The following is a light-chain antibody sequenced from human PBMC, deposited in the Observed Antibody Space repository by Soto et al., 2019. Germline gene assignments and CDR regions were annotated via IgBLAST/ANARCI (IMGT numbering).Light chain of an antibody. CDR2: TNN. CDR3: AAWADSLGAYV. V-gene: IGLV1-44*01. CDR1: NSKIGTNA. J-gene: IGLJ1*01. Sequence: QSVLTQPPSASATHGQRVTISCSGSNSKIGTNAVNRYQQLPGTAPRFLIYTNNQRPSGVPQRFSGSKTGTSGSLAIGGLQSEDGADYYCAAWADSLGAYVFGTATTVTVL.